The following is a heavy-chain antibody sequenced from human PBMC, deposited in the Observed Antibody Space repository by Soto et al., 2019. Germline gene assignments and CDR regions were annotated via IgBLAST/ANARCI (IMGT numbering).Heavy chain of an antibody. Sequence: QVQLQESGPGLVKPSQTLSLTCTVSGGSISSGGYYWSWIRQHPGKGLEWIGYIYYSGSTYYNPSRKSRVTXXVXTXXNQFSLKLSSVTAADTAVYYCASYGASRGVHEFDYWGQGTLVTVSS. CDR2: IYYSGST. CDR1: GGSISSGGYY. D-gene: IGHD3-10*01. V-gene: IGHV4-31*03. J-gene: IGHJ4*02. CDR3: ASYGASRGVHEFDY.